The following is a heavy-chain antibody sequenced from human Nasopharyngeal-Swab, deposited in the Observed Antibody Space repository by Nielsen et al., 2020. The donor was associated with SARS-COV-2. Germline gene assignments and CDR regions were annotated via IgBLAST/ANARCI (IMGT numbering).Heavy chain of an antibody. CDR2: IKQDGSEK. J-gene: IGHJ6*02. V-gene: IGHV3-7*01. Sequence: GGSLRLSCAASGFTVSSNYMSWVRQAPGKGLEWVANIKQDGSEKYYVDSVKGRFTISRDNAKNSLYLQMNSLRAEDTAVYYCARDTPPYYDFWSALGGYYYYGMDVWGQGTTVTVSS. D-gene: IGHD3-3*01. CDR3: ARDTPPYYDFWSALGGYYYYGMDV. CDR1: GFTVSSNY.